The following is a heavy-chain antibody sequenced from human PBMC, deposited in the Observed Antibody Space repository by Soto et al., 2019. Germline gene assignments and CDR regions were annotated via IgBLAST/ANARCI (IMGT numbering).Heavy chain of an antibody. J-gene: IGHJ4*02. CDR3: AKDEVSGIVVVVAAPFDY. CDR2: ISGSGDNT. D-gene: IGHD2-15*01. CDR1: GFTFSSYV. Sequence: LRLSCAASGFTFSSYVMSWVRQAPGKGLEWVSGISGSGDNTYYADPVKGRFTISRDNSKNTLFLQMNSLRAEDTAVYYCAKDEVSGIVVVVAAPFDYWGQGTLVTVSS. V-gene: IGHV3-23*01.